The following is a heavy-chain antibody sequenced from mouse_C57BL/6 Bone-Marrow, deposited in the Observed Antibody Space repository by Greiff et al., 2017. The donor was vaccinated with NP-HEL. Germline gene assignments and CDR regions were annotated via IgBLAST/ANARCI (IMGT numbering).Heavy chain of an antibody. CDR3: ARYLYFDY. CDR1: GFTFTDYY. V-gene: IGHV7-3*01. J-gene: IGHJ2*01. Sequence: EVKLMESGGGLVQPGGSLSLSCAASGFTFTDYYMSWVRQPPGKALEWLGFIRNKANGYTTEYSASVKGRFTISRVNSQSILYLQMNALRAEDSATDYCARYLYFDYGGQGTTLTVSS. CDR2: IRNKANGYTT.